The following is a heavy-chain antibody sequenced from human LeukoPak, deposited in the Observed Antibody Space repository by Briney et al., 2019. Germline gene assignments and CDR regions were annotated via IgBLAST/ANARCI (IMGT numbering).Heavy chain of an antibody. V-gene: IGHV3-30*02. J-gene: IGHJ6*02. CDR2: IRYDGSNK. D-gene: IGHD6-13*01. CDR3: AKDEWVAAAGTALTWYYYGMDV. CDR1: GFTFSSYG. Sequence: GGSLRLSCAASGFTFSSYGMHWVRQAPGKGLEWVASIRYDGSNKYYADSVKGRFTISRDNSKNTLYLQMNSLRAEDTAVYYCAKDEWVAAAGTALTWYYYGMDVWGQGTTVTVSS.